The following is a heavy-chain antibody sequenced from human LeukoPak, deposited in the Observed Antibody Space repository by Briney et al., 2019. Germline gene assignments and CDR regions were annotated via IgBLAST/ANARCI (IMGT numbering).Heavy chain of an antibody. J-gene: IGHJ3*02. D-gene: IGHD2-21*01. CDR3: ARDAPLGIYAFDI. CDR1: GFTFSDYS. V-gene: IGHV3-48*01. Sequence: PGGSLRLSCAASGFTFSDYSMNWVRQAPGKGLEWISYIGIDSGNTNYADSVKGRFTISRHNSKNTLYLQMNSLRAEDTAVYYCARDAPLGIYAFDIWGQGTMVTVSS. CDR2: IGIDSGNT.